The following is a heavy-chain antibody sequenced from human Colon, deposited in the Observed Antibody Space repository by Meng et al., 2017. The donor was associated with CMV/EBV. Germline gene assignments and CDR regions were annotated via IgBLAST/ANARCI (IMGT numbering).Heavy chain of an antibody. CDR2: IYSGGPM. CDR1: GFTFGIYE. J-gene: IGHJ3*02. Sequence: GESLKISCATSGFTFGIYEMNWVRQAPGKGLEWVALIYSGGPMHYADSVKGRFTISRDNSKNILYLQMNSLRADDTAVYYCARGSGPLFPGAFDIWGQGTMVTVSS. D-gene: IGHD3-10*02. V-gene: IGHV3-53*01. CDR3: ARGSGPLFPGAFDI.